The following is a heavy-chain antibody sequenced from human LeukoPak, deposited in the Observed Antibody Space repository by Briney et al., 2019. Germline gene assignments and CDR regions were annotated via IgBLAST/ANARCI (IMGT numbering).Heavy chain of an antibody. D-gene: IGHD6-6*01. Sequence: GALRLSCAASGFTFSSYAMSWVRQAPGKGLEWVSGISWNSGDIGYADSVKGRFTISRDNSKNTVYLQMNSLRAEDTAVYYCAKAFASVGAARLKSVDYYYYMDVWGKGTTVTVSS. J-gene: IGHJ6*03. CDR1: GFTFSSYA. V-gene: IGHV3-23*01. CDR2: ISWNSGDI. CDR3: AKAFASVGAARLKSVDYYYYMDV.